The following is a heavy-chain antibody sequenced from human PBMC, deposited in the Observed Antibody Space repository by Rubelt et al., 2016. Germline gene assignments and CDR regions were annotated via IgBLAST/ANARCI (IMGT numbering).Heavy chain of an antibody. D-gene: IGHD6-6*01. CDR3: ARDRIRIAARQGWYFDL. Sequence: QVQLVQSGAEVKKPGASVKVSCKASGYTFTSYGISWVRQAPGQGLEWMGWISAYNGNTNYAQKLQGRVTMTTDISTSTAYMELRSLRSDDTAVYYCARDRIRIAARQGWYFDLWGRGTLVTVSS. CDR2: ISAYNGNT. J-gene: IGHJ2*01. V-gene: IGHV1-18*01. CDR1: GYTFTSYG.